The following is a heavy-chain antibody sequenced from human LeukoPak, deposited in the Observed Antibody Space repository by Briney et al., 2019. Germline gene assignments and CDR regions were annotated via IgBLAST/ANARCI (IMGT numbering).Heavy chain of an antibody. CDR3: ARDLRGYSGYAAFDY. V-gene: IGHV4-34*01. Sequence: SETLSLTCTVYSGSFSTYYWNWIRQPPGKGLEWIGEINQSGSTYYNPSLKSRVTISVDTSKNQFSLKLSSVTAADTAVYYCARDLRGYSGYAAFDYWGQGTLVTVSS. J-gene: IGHJ4*02. CDR1: SGSFSTYY. CDR2: INQSGST. D-gene: IGHD5-12*01.